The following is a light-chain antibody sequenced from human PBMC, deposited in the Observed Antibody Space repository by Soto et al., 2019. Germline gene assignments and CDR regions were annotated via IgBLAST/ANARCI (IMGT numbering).Light chain of an antibody. Sequence: QSVLTQPPSVSGAPGQRVTISCTGTSSNIGTGFDVHWYQQLPGTAPKLLIYGNNNRPSGVPDRFSGSKSGTSASLAITGLQAEDEAYYYCCSYAGSSYYVFGSGTKVTVL. CDR2: GNN. J-gene: IGLJ1*01. V-gene: IGLV1-40*01. CDR1: SSNIGTGFD. CDR3: CSYAGSSYYV.